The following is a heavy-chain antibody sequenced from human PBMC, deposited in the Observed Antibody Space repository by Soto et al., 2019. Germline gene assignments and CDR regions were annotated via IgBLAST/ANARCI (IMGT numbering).Heavy chain of an antibody. CDR2: TDRSSTYK. CDR3: ARDEATRPGWFDS. V-gene: IGHV3-21*01. CDR1: GFTFESYS. J-gene: IGHJ5*01. Sequence: GGSLRLSCVASGFTFESYSMNWVRQAPGKGLEWVSCTDRSSTYKYYAGSVRGRFTISRDNAKNSLFLQMDSLRVEDTAIYYCARDEATRPGWFDSWGQGTLVTVSS. D-gene: IGHD6-6*01.